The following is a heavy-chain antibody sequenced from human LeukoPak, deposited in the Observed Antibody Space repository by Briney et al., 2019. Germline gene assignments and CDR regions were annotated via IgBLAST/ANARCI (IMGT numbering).Heavy chain of an antibody. Sequence: SQTLSLTCTVSGGSISSGGYYWSWIRQPPGKGLEWIGYIYHSGSTYYNPSLKSRVTISVDRSKNQFSLKLSSVTAADTAVYYCAREDSTPPSGFGLDPWGQGTLVTVSS. D-gene: IGHD3-10*01. V-gene: IGHV4-30-2*01. CDR3: AREDSTPPSGFGLDP. CDR2: IYHSGST. CDR1: GGSISSGGYY. J-gene: IGHJ5*02.